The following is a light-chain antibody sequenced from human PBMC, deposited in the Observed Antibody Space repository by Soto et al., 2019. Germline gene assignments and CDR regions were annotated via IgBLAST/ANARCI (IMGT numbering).Light chain of an antibody. CDR1: TRDVGSYNL. J-gene: IGLJ2*01. CDR2: EGS. CDR3: CSYAASSTLV. Sequence: QSVLTQPASVSGSPGQSITISCTGTTRDVGSYNLVSWYQQHPGKAPKLMIYEGSKRPSGVSNRFSGSKSDNTAALTISGLQAEDEADYYCCSYAASSTLVFGGGTQLTVL. V-gene: IGLV2-23*01.